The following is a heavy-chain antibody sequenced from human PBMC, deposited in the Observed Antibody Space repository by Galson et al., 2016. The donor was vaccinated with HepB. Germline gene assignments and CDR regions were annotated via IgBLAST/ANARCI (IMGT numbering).Heavy chain of an antibody. J-gene: IGHJ5*02. D-gene: IGHD6-13*01. CDR1: GYTFTSYY. CDR3: ARGGQTAAPGTDWFGP. CDR2: INPSGGST. V-gene: IGHV1-46*01. Sequence: SVKVSCKASGYTFTSYYMHWVRQAPGQGLEWMGIINPSGGSTSYAQKFQGRVTMTRDTSTSTVYMELSSLRSEDTAVYYCARGGQTAAPGTDWFGPWGQGTLVTVSS.